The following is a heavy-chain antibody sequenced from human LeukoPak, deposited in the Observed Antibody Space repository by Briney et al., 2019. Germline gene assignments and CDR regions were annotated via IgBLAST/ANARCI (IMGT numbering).Heavy chain of an antibody. V-gene: IGHV2-5*01. CDR3: AHKKSYWNF. CDR1: GFALNTTGVG. Sequence: SGPTLVKPTQTLTLTCTFSGFALNTTGVGVGWIRQPPGKAPEWLALIYWNDDKRYSPSLRSRLAITKDTSKSQVVLAMTNMGPVDTATYYCAHKKSYWNFWGQGTLVTVSS. J-gene: IGHJ4*02. D-gene: IGHD1-7*01. CDR2: IYWNDDK.